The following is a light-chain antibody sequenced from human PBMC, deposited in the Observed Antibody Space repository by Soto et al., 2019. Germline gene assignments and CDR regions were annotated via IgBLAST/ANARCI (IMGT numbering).Light chain of an antibody. V-gene: IGKV1-5*03. CDR3: QQYNTYST. J-gene: IGKJ5*01. CDR1: QTISSW. CDR2: KAS. Sequence: DIQTTQSPSTLSGSVGDRVTITCRASQTISSWLAWYQQKPGKAPKLLIYKASTLKSGVPARFSGSGSGTEFTLTISSLQPDDFATYYCQQYNTYSTFGQGTRLEIK.